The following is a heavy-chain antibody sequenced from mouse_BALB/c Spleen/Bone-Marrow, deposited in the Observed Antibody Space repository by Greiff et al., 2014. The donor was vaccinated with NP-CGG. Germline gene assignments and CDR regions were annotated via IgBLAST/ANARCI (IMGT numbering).Heavy chain of an antibody. V-gene: IGHV1S81*02. CDR1: GYTFTSYW. J-gene: IGHJ2*01. D-gene: IGHD2-2*01. CDR3: ARINGYDY. CDR2: IDPSTGRT. Sequence: QVQLQQSGAELVKPGASVKLSCKASGYTFTSYWMHWVKQGPGQGLEWMGEIDPSTGRTDYNKKFKSQATLTVDKSSSTAYMHLSSLTSEDSAVYYCARINGYDYWGQGTTLTVSS.